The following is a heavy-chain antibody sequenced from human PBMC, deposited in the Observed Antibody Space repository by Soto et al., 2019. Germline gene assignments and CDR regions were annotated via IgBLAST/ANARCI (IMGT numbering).Heavy chain of an antibody. J-gene: IGHJ4*02. V-gene: IGHV1-69*02. CDR1: GDTLPSYP. CDR3: ATSYGSGYRAFDY. CDR2: INPILSMS. D-gene: IGHD3-10*01. Sequence: GASVKASCKVSGDTLPSYPINWVHQPPGLGLEWMGRINPILSMSNYAQRFQGRVTMTADKSTSTAYMVLNSLRSEDTAMYYCATSYGSGYRAFDYWGQGALVTVSS.